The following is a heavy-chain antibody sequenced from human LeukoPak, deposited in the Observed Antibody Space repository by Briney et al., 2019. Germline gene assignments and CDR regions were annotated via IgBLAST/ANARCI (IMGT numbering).Heavy chain of an antibody. D-gene: IGHD3-16*01. CDR2: ISGSGDST. V-gene: IGHV3-23*01. Sequence: GSLRLPWAASGFTFCTYAISWVRQAPGKGLEWVSGISGSGDSTNYADSVKGRFTISRDNSKNTQYLQMNSLRAEDTAVYYCARGSYNPFDYWGQGTLVTVSS. CDR1: GFTFCTYA. J-gene: IGHJ4*02. CDR3: ARGSYNPFDY.